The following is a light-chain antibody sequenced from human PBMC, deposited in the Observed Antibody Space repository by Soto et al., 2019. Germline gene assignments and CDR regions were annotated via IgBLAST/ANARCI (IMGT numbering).Light chain of an antibody. CDR2: AAS. Sequence: GDRVTITCRASQAISNYLAWYQQKPGEAPKLLIYAASTLQSGVPSRFSGSGSGKDFTLTISSLQPEDVATYYCQKYSGVPRTFGHGTKVEIK. V-gene: IGKV1-27*01. CDR1: QAISNY. J-gene: IGKJ1*01. CDR3: QKYSGVPRT.